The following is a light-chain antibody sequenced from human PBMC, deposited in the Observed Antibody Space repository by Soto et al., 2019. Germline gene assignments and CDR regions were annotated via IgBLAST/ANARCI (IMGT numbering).Light chain of an antibody. CDR1: SSDVGSYNH. V-gene: IGLV2-14*01. Sequence: QSVLTQPASVSGSPGQSITISCSGTSSDVGSYNHVAWYQQFPGKTPKLIIYEVTYRPSGVSHRFSASKSGNTASLTISGLQAEDEADYYCISYTGSSTSYVFGPGTKVTVL. CDR2: EVT. CDR3: ISYTGSSTSYV. J-gene: IGLJ1*01.